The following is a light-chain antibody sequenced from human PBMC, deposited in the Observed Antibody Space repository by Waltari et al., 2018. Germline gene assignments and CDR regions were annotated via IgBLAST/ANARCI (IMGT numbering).Light chain of an antibody. CDR2: KAS. V-gene: IGKV1-5*03. CDR1: QSISIW. Sequence: DIKMTQSPPTLAASVGDRVTITCRASQSISIWLAWYQQKPGKAPNRLMYKASIFDSGVPSRFSGSASGTEFTLTISGLQAEEFGTYYCQQYSAFPLSFGGGTNIEIK. CDR3: QQYSAFPLS. J-gene: IGKJ4*01.